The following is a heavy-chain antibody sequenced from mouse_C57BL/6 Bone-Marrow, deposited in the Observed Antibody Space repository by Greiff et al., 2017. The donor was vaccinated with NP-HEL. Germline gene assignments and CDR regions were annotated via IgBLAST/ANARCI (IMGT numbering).Heavy chain of an antibody. CDR2: INPSTGGT. V-gene: IGHV1-42*01. J-gene: IGHJ1*03. CDR1: GYSFTGYY. Sequence: VHVKQSGPELVKPGASVKISCKASGYSFTGYYMNWVKQSPEKSLEWIGEINPSTGGTTYNQKFKAKATLTVDKSSSTAYMQLKSLTSEDSAVYYCARGSSWYFDVWGTGTTVTVSS. D-gene: IGHD1-1*01. CDR3: ARGSSWYFDV.